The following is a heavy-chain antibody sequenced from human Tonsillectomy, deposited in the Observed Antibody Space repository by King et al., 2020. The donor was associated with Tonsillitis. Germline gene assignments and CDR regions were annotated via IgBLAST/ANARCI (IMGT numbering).Heavy chain of an antibody. CDR3: ASPPGGDYSSGWRFDY. V-gene: IGHV4-39*01. CDR2: IYYSGST. D-gene: IGHD6-19*01. Sequence: QLQESGPGLVKPSETLSLTCTVSGGSISSSSYYWGWIRQPPGKGLEWIGGIYYSGSTYYNPSLKSRVTISVDTSKNQFSLKLSSVTAADTAVYYCASPPGGDYSSGWRFDYWGQGTLVTVSS. CDR1: GGSISSSSYY. J-gene: IGHJ4*02.